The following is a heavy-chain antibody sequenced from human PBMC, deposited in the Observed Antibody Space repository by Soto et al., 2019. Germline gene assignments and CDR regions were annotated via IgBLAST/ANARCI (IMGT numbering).Heavy chain of an antibody. V-gene: IGHV3-30*18. CDR1: GFTFNTYG. D-gene: IGHD3-16*01. Sequence: GGSLRLSCAASGFTFNTYGMHWVRQAPGKGLEWVAVISYDGSNRYYADSAKGRFTISRDNSKNTLHLQTNSVRAEDTAVYYCAKAQRGSGTHFDYWGQGTLVTVSS. CDR3: AKAQRGSGTHFDY. J-gene: IGHJ4*02. CDR2: ISYDGSNR.